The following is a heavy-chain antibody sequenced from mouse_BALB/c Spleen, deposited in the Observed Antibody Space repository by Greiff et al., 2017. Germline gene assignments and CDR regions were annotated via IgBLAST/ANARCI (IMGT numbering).Heavy chain of an antibody. D-gene: IGHD2-1*01. V-gene: IGHV14-3*02. Sequence: VQLQQSGAELVKPGASVKLSCTASGFNIKDTYMHWVKQRPEQGLEWIGRIDPANGITKYDPKFQGKATITADTSSNTAYLQLSSLTSEDTAVYYCARDYGNYGYYAMDYWGQGTSVTVSS. CDR2: IDPANGIT. J-gene: IGHJ4*01. CDR3: ARDYGNYGYYAMDY. CDR1: GFNIKDTY.